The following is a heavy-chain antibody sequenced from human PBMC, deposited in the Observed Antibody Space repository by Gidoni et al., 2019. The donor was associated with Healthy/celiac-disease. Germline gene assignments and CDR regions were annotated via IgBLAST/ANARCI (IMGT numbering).Heavy chain of an antibody. CDR1: GFTFDDYA. CDR3: AKAYYYDSSGYSYFDY. D-gene: IGHD3-22*01. J-gene: IGHJ4*02. V-gene: IGHV3-9*01. CDR2: ISWNSGSI. Sequence: DVQLVESGGGLVQPGRSLRLSCAASGFTFDDYAMHCVRQAPVKGLELVAGISWNSGSIGYADSVNGRFTISRDNAKNSLYLQMNSLRAEDTALYYCAKAYYYDSSGYSYFDYWGQGTLVTVSS.